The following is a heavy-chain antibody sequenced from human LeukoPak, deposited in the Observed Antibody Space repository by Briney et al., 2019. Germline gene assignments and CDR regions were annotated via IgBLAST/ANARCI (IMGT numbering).Heavy chain of an antibody. V-gene: IGHV1-8*01. J-gene: IGHJ4*02. D-gene: IGHD3-10*01. CDR3: ARRDYSPGRYPFHH. CDR2: MNANSGNT. CDR1: GYTFTSYD. Sequence: ASVRVFCKASGYTFTSYDINWSRQATRQRLEWMGWMNANSGNTGYAQKFQGRVTMTRNTSISTAYMELSSLRSEDTAVYYCARRDYSPGRYPFHHWGQGTLVTVSS.